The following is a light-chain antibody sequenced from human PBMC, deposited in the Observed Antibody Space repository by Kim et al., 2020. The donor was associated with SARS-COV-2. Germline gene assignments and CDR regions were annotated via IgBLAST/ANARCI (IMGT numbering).Light chain of an antibody. J-gene: IGLJ1*01. CDR1: KLGDKY. Sequence: SYELTQPPSVSVSPGQTATITCSGAKLGDKYACWYQQKPGQSPVLVISQDNKRPSGLPERFSGSNSGNTATLTISGTQAMDEADYYCQAWDCSTTYVFG. V-gene: IGLV3-1*01. CDR3: QAWDCSTTYV. CDR2: QDN.